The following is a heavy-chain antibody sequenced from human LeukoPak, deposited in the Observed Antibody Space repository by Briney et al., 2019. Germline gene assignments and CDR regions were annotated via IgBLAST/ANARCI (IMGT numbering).Heavy chain of an antibody. J-gene: IGHJ5*02. Sequence: GASVKVSCKASGYTFTSYDINWVRQATGLGPEWMGWMNPNSGNTGYAQKFQGRVTMTRNTSISTAYLELSSLTSEDTAVYYCARGPNKYDGGNSGSAWFVPWGQGSLVTVSS. CDR1: GYTFTSYD. CDR2: MNPNSGNT. D-gene: IGHD4-23*01. CDR3: ARGPNKYDGGNSGSAWFVP. V-gene: IGHV1-8*01.